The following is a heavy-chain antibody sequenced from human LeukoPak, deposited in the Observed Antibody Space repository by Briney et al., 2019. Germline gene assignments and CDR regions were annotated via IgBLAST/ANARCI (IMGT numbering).Heavy chain of an antibody. CDR1: GFPFSAYA. J-gene: IGHJ4*02. CDR2: ISFDASIE. D-gene: IGHD1-26*01. V-gene: IGHV3-30*03. CDR3: AREEEGELPDY. Sequence: GGSLRLSCAASGFPFSAYALHWVRQAPGKGLEWVAIISFDASIEQYADSVRGRFTVSRDNSKNTVYLQMNSLRTDDTARYFCAREEEGELPDYWGQGTLVTVSS.